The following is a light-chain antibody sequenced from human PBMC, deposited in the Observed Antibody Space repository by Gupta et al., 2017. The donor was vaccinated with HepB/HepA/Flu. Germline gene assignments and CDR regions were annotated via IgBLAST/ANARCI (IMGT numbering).Light chain of an antibody. CDR3: HQSSCLPWT. CDR2: YAS. Sequence: EIVLTQSPDFQSVTPKEKVTITCRASQSIGSSLHWYQQKPQQSPKLLIKYASQDGSGVPSRFRGSRSGTEFTLTINSLETEDAAAYCCHQSSCLPWTFGQGTKVEIK. CDR1: QSIGSS. V-gene: IGKV6D-21*02. J-gene: IGKJ1*01.